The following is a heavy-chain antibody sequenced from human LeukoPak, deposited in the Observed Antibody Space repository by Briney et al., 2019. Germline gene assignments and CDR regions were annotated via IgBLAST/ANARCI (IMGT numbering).Heavy chain of an antibody. CDR1: GFTFSSYW. CDR2: INSEGSST. V-gene: IGHV3-74*01. CDR3: ARAGYYDILTGYYYRGFLGYMDV. D-gene: IGHD3-9*01. Sequence: GGSLRLSCAASGFTFSSYWIHWVRQAPGKGLVWVSRINSEGSSTSYADSVKGRLTISRDNAKNTLYLQMNSLRAEDTAVYYCARAGYYDILTGYYYRGFLGYMDVWGKGTTVTISS. J-gene: IGHJ6*03.